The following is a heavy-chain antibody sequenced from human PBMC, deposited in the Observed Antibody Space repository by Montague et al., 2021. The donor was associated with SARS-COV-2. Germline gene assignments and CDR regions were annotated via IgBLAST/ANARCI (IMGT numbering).Heavy chain of an antibody. CDR3: ARTYHYDSSGFPGPYYFDF. Sequence: SLRLSCAASGFMFHRYAMHWVRQAPGQGLEWVAVISYDGSNEFYADSVQGRFTISRDNSGNTVSLQMHSLRAEDTAVYYCARTYHYDSSGFPGPYYFDFWGQGTPVTVSS. J-gene: IGHJ4*02. V-gene: IGHV3-30*17. D-gene: IGHD3-22*01. CDR2: ISYDGSNE. CDR1: GFMFHRYA.